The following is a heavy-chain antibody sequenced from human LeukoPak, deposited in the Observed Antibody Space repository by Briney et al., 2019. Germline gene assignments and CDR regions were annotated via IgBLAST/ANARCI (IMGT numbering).Heavy chain of an antibody. CDR2: INHSGST. CDR1: GGSFSGYY. D-gene: IGHD5-24*01. V-gene: IGHV4-34*01. J-gene: IGHJ4*02. Sequence: SETLSLTCAVYGGSFSGYYWSWIRQPPGKGLEWVGEINHSGSTNYNPSLKSRVTISVDTSKNQFSLKLSSVTAADTAVYYCASVNSSYFDYWGQGTLVTVSS. CDR3: ASVNSSYFDY.